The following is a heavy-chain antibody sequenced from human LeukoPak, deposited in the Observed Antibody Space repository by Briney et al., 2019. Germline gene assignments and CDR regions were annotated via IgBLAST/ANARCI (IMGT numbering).Heavy chain of an antibody. Sequence: GGSLRLSCAASGFTFSSYAMSWVRQAPGKGLEWVSAISGSGGSTYYADSVKGRFTISRDNSKNTLYLQMSSLRAEDTAVYYCAKDLDAKFTESSFYWGQGTLVTVSS. CDR1: GFTFSSYA. CDR2: ISGSGGST. J-gene: IGHJ4*02. V-gene: IGHV3-23*01. D-gene: IGHD3-16*02. CDR3: AKDLDAKFTESSFY.